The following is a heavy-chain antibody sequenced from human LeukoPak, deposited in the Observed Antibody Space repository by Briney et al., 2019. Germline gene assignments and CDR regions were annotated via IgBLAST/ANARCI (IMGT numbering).Heavy chain of an antibody. V-gene: IGHV4-34*01. J-gene: IGHJ4*02. Sequence: PSETLSLTCAVYGGSFSGYYWSWIRQPPGKGLEWIGEINHSGSTNYNPSLKSRVTISVDTSKNQFSLKLSSVTAADTAVYYCARLSSWYTSGRYEADDYWGQGTLVTVSS. CDR2: INHSGST. CDR3: ARLSSWYTSGRYEADDY. D-gene: IGHD6-13*01. CDR1: GGSFSGYY.